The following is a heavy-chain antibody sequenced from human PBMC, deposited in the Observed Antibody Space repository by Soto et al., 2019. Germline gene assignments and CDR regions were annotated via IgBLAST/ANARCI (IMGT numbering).Heavy chain of an antibody. CDR1: GFTFSSCA. V-gene: IGHV3-23*01. CDR2: ISGSGGTP. CDR3: VKGGNYYDTSGPTFDS. J-gene: IGHJ4*02. D-gene: IGHD3-22*01. Sequence: GGSLRLSCAASGFTFSSCAMSWVRQPPGKGLEWVSSISGSGGTPYNADSVQGRFSISRDNTKNTVFLQMNSLRAEDTAVYYCVKGGNYYDTSGPTFDSWGQGTLVTVSS.